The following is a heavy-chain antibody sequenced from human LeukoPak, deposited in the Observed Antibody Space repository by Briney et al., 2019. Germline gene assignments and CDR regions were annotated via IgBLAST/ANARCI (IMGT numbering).Heavy chain of an antibody. D-gene: IGHD6-13*01. Sequence: SETLSPTCTVSGGSISSYYWSWIRQPPGKGLEWIGYIYYSGSTNYNPSLKSRVTISVDTSKNQFSLKLSSVTAADTAVYYCARVIAAAGTKGLYYYYYYYMDVWGKGTTVTVSS. CDR2: IYYSGST. CDR3: ARVIAAAGTKGLYYYYYYYMDV. J-gene: IGHJ6*03. V-gene: IGHV4-59*01. CDR1: GGSISSYY.